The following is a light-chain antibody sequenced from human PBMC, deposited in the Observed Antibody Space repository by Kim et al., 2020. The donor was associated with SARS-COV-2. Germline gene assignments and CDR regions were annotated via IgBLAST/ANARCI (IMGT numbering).Light chain of an antibody. J-gene: IGLJ3*02. V-gene: IGLV1-44*01. Sequence: GQRVTISCSGGTSNIGSNSVHWYQQVPGTAPKLLIFTDNQRPSGVPDRFSGAKSGASASLAISGLQSEDEADYYCATWDDSLNGWVFGGGTQLTVL. CDR1: TSNIGSNS. CDR2: TDN. CDR3: ATWDDSLNGWV.